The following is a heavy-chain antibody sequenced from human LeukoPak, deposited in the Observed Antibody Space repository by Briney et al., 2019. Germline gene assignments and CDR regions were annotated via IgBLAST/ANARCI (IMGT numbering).Heavy chain of an antibody. J-gene: IGHJ4*02. CDR3: ASPHDSSGYLPLDY. D-gene: IGHD3-22*01. Sequence: GGSLRLSCAASGFTFSSYGMHWVRQAPGKGLEWVANIKQDGSEKYYVDSVKGRFTISRDNAKNSLYLQMNSLRAEDTAVYYCASPHDSSGYLPLDYWGQGTLVTVSS. CDR2: IKQDGSEK. CDR1: GFTFSSYG. V-gene: IGHV3-7*01.